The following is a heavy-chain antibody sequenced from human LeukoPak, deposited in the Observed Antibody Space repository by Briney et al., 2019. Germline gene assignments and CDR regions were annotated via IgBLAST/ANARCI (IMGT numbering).Heavy chain of an antibody. J-gene: IGHJ6*03. CDR1: GVSISSNRYH. D-gene: IGHD2-21*02. CDR2: ISYRGST. CDR3: ARATYCGGDCYSPYYYYMDV. V-gene: IGHV4-39*07. Sequence: PSETLSLTCSVSGVSISSNRYHWAWLRQPPGKGLEWIGSISYRGSTYYNPSLQSRVTTSVDTSKNQFSLKLSSVIAADTAVYYCARATYCGGDCYSPYYYYMDVWGNGTTVTVSS.